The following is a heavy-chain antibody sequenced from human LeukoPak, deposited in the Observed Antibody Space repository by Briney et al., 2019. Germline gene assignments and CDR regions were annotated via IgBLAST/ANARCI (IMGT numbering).Heavy chain of an antibody. V-gene: IGHV1-2*02. J-gene: IGHJ4*02. CDR3: ARADPVGY. Sequence: ASVTVSCKASGYTFTGSFMHWVRQAPGQGLEWMGWINSNTGGTKFAQKFQGRVTMTRDTSISTAYMELSRLRSDDTAVYYCARADPVGYWGQGTQVTVSS. CDR1: GYTFTGSF. CDR2: INSNTGGT.